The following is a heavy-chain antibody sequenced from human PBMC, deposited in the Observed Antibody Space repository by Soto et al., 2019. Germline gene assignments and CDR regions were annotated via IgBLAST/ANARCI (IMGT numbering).Heavy chain of an antibody. CDR1: GYTFTNYG. CDR2: ISAYNGNT. CDR3: ARDWAAWDIELVPYFDY. D-gene: IGHD1-26*01. Sequence: QVQLVQSGAEVKKPGASVKVSCKASGYTFTNYGFSWVRQAPGQGLEWLGWISAYNGNTKYADNLQGRVTMTTDSSTNTAYMDLGSLTSGDTAVYYCARDWAAWDIELVPYFDYWGQGTLVTVSS. V-gene: IGHV1-18*01. J-gene: IGHJ4*02.